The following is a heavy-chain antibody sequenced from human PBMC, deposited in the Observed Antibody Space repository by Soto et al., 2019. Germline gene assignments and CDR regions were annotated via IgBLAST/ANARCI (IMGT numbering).Heavy chain of an antibody. J-gene: IGHJ6*02. V-gene: IGHV4-34*09. Sequence: PSETLSLTCAVYGGSFSGYYWSWIRQPPGKGLEWIGEINHSGSTNYNPSLKSRVTISVDTSKNQFSLKLSSVTAADTAVYYCASLPYGDYVLGGYGMDVWGQGTTVTVSS. D-gene: IGHD4-17*01. CDR2: INHSGST. CDR3: ASLPYGDYVLGGYGMDV. CDR1: GGSFSGYY.